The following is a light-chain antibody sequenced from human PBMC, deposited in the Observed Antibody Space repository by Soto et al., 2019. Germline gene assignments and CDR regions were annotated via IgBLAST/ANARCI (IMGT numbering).Light chain of an antibody. J-gene: IGKJ2*01. CDR2: MAS. CDR1: QTISSW. V-gene: IGKV1-5*03. CDR3: QHYKSYPYT. Sequence: DIQMTQSPSTLSASVGDRVTITCRASQTISSWLAWYQQKPGKVPKLLIYMASGLHSGVPSRFSGSGSGTEFTLNISSVQPDDVATYYCQHYKSYPYTFGQGTKLEIK.